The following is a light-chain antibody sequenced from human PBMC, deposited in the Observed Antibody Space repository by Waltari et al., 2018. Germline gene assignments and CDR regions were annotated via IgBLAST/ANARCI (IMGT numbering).Light chain of an antibody. CDR2: EGN. Sequence: QSALTQPASVSGSPGQSISISCTGSRSDVVNFILLSWYQQHPGNAPTVIIYEGNKPPSGLSDRFPGSKSGNTASLTISGLQPDDEADYYCCSYVGGTSWVFGGGTKLTVL. J-gene: IGLJ3*02. CDR1: RSDVVNFIL. V-gene: IGLV2-23*01. CDR3: CSYVGGTSWV.